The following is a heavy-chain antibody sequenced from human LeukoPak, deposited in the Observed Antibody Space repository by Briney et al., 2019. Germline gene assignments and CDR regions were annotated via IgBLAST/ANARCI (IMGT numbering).Heavy chain of an antibody. CDR2: ISPCQNDI. J-gene: IGHJ4*02. CDR3: TSGSSSVGY. CDR1: GFIFSDYY. D-gene: IGHD6-6*01. V-gene: IGHV3-11*01. Sequence: PGGSLRLSCAASGFIFSDYYMSWIRQAPGKGLEWVAYISPCQNDIYYTESVRGRFTISRDNAKNSLYLQMSSLRADDTAVYYCTSGSSSVGYWGQGTLVTVSS.